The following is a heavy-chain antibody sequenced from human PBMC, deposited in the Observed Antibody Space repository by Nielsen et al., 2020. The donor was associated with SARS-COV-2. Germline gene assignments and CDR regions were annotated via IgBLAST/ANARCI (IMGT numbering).Heavy chain of an antibody. J-gene: IGHJ4*02. CDR2: IYYGGST. Sequence: SETLSLTCTVSGASISSYRWSWIRQPPGQGLEWIGYIYYGGSTKYNPSLEGRVTISLDTSKNQFSLKLTSVTVADTAVYYCARPYRDGYNFYYFDYWGQGTLVTVSS. V-gene: IGHV4-59*08. CDR1: GASISSYR. D-gene: IGHD5-24*01. CDR3: ARPYRDGYNFYYFDY.